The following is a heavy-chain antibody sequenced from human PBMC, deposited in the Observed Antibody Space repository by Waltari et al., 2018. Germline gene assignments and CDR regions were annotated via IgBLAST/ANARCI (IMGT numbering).Heavy chain of an antibody. J-gene: IGHJ4*02. D-gene: IGHD3-10*01. CDR2: IYSIGST. Sequence: QVQLQESGPGLVKPSETLSLTCTVSGGSISSYYWSWIRQPPGKGLEWIGYIYSIGSTNYDPSLKSRVIISVATSKNQFSLKVRSMTAADTAVYYCARDRGYQDYWGQGTLVTVSS. V-gene: IGHV4-59*01. CDR1: GGSISSYY. CDR3: ARDRGYQDY.